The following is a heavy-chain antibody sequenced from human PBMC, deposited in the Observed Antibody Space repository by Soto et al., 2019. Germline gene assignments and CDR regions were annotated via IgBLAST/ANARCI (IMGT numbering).Heavy chain of an antibody. CDR1: GFTFGDFD. Sequence: QVYLVESGGGLVKPGGSLRLSCVTSGFTFGDFDMSWMRQDPGKGLEWVSHINSRSTYTNYADSVKGRFTVSRDNAKNLLSLQMNNLRVEDTSVYYCARDLEGYYADLWGQGTLVTISP. D-gene: IGHD3-22*01. J-gene: IGHJ5*02. CDR3: ARDLEGYYADL. V-gene: IGHV3-11*06. CDR2: INSRSTYT.